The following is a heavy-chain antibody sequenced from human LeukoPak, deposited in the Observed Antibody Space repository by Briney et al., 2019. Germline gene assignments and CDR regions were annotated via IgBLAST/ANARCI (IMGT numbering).Heavy chain of an antibody. D-gene: IGHD4-17*01. J-gene: IGHJ4*02. CDR2: INPSGGGT. Sequence: ASVKVSCKASGYTFTGYYMHWVRQAPGQGLEWMGIINPSGGGTSYAQKFQGRVTMTRGMSTSTVYMELSSLRSEDTAVYYCARDLDYGGRIDYWGQGTLVTVSS. CDR3: ARDLDYGGRIDY. V-gene: IGHV1-46*01. CDR1: GYTFTGYY.